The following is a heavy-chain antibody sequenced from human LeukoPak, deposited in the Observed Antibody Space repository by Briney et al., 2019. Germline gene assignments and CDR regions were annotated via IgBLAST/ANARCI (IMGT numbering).Heavy chain of an antibody. Sequence: SETLSLTCTVSGGSISSSSYYWGWLRQPPGKGLEWIGSIYYSGSTYYNPSLKSRVTISVDTSKNQFSLKLSSVTAADTAVYYCARHKHGWDRWLRYDYYYYMDAWGKGTTVTVSS. CDR3: ARHKHGWDRWLRYDYYYYMDA. D-gene: IGHD5-12*01. V-gene: IGHV4-39*01. J-gene: IGHJ6*03. CDR1: GGSISSSSYY. CDR2: IYYSGST.